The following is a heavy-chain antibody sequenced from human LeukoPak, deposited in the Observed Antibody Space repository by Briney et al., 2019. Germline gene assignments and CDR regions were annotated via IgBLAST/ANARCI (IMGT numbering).Heavy chain of an antibody. CDR3: ARDHFGSLDS. Sequence: SETLSLTCTVSGFSVATDSYCWGWIRQPPGKGLEWIGYDYCGGNTNYDPSLKRRVTISVDTSKNQFSLTLTSVTAADTAVYFCARDHFGSLDSWGQGILVTVSS. CDR2: DYCGGNT. CDR1: GFSVATDSYC. J-gene: IGHJ4*02. V-gene: IGHV4-61*01. D-gene: IGHD3-10*01.